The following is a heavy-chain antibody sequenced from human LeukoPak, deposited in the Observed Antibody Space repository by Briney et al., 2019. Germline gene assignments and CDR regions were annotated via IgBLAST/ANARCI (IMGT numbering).Heavy chain of an antibody. J-gene: IGHJ4*02. Sequence: TSETLSLTCTVSGGSISSGSYYWSWIRQPAGKGLEWIGRIYTSGSTNYNPSLKSRVTISVDTSKNQFPLKLSSVTAADTAVYYCARDSYYDSSGYGWGQGTLVTVSS. CDR3: ARDSYYDSSGYG. CDR2: IYTSGST. D-gene: IGHD3-22*01. V-gene: IGHV4-61*02. CDR1: GGSISSGSYY.